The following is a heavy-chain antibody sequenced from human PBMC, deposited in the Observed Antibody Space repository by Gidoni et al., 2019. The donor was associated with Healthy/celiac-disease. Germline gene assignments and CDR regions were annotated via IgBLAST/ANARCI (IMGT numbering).Heavy chain of an antibody. D-gene: IGHD6-19*01. V-gene: IGHV4-34*01. J-gene: IGHJ3*02. Sequence: QVPLQQWGAGLLKPSETLSLTCAVSGGSFSGYYWSGIRQPPGKGLEWIGEINHSGSTNYNPSLKSRVTISVDTSKNQFSLKLSSVTAADTAVYYCARGLYDSSGWYPAFDIWGQGTMVTVSS. CDR2: INHSGST. CDR1: GGSFSGYY. CDR3: ARGLYDSSGWYPAFDI.